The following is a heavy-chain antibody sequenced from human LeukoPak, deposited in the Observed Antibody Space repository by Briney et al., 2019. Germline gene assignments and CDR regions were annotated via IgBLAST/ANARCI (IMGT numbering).Heavy chain of an antibody. V-gene: IGHV3-66*01. J-gene: IGHJ4*02. CDR2: IYSGGGT. CDR3: ARAWYSWGYYFDY. D-gene: IGHD1-26*01. Sequence: RTGGSLRLSCAASGFTVSSNYMTWVRQAPGKGLEWVSVIYSGGGTYYTDSVKGRFTISRDNAKNSLYLQMHSLRDEDAAVYYCARAWYSWGYYFDYWGQGTLVTVSS. CDR1: GFTVSSNY.